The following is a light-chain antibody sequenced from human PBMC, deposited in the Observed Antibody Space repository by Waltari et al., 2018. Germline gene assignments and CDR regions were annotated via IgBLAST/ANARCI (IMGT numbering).Light chain of an antibody. J-gene: IGLJ1*01. CDR2: DVT. CDR3: SSFTGSTSPYV. V-gene: IGLV2-14*03. CDR1: SSDGGNYNY. Sequence: QSALTQPASVSGSPGQSVTISCTGTSSDGGNYNYVSWYQQLPGKAPKLIIFDVTKRPSGVSNRFSGAKSGHTASLTISGLQADDEAEYYCSSFTGSTSPYVFGTGTKVTVL.